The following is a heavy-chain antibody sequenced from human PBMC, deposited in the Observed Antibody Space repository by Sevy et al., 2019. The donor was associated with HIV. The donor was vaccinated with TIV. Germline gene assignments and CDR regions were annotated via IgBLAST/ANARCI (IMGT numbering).Heavy chain of an antibody. J-gene: IGHJ3*02. D-gene: IGHD3-22*01. Sequence: ASLKVSCKASGGTFNSYGINWVRQAPGQGLEWMGGIIPIFGTTNYAQKFQGRVTITADKSTSTVHMELSSLRSEDTAEYYCALDSNAYDIWGQGTMVTVSS. CDR1: GGTFNSYG. CDR2: IIPIFGTT. V-gene: IGHV1-69*06. CDR3: ALDSNAYDI.